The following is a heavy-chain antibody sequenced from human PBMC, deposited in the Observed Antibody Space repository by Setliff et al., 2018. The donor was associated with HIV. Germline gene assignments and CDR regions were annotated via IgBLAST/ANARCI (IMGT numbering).Heavy chain of an antibody. J-gene: IGHJ3*02. CDR1: GGSISSGSY. CDR2: VFHSGTT. CDR3: ARGDRANWGLAFDI. Sequence: PSETLSLTCTVSGGSISSGSYWAWIRQSPGKGLAWIGSVFHSGTTYYNPSLKSRVSTSVDTSKNQFSLKLSSVAAADTAVYYCARGDRANWGLAFDIWGQGTMVTVSS. V-gene: IGHV4-38-2*02. D-gene: IGHD7-27*01.